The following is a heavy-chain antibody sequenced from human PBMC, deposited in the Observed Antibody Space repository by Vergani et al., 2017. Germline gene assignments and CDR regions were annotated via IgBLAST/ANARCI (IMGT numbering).Heavy chain of an antibody. Sequence: EVHLVESGGGLVQPGRSLRLSCSGSGFTLGDYAMTWVRQAPGKGLEWVAFIWSKPYGGTTEYAASVKGRFTISRDDSKSIAYLQMSSLKAEDTAVYYCTRDRLDDGYAYFDYWGQGTLVTVSP. CDR3: TRDRLDDGYAYFDY. J-gene: IGHJ4*02. V-gene: IGHV3-49*04. CDR2: IWSKPYGGTT. CDR1: GFTLGDYA. D-gene: IGHD3-16*01.